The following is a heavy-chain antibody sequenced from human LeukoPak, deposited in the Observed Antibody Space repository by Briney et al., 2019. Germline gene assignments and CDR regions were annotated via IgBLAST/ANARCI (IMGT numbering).Heavy chain of an antibody. J-gene: IGHJ4*02. CDR1: GFTFKNYW. CDR2: IKQDGSET. D-gene: IGHD3-10*01. CDR3: ARVYSHTITMVRGVIGG. Sequence: GGSLRLSCAASGFTFKNYWMSWVRQAPGRGLEWVANIKQDGSETYYVDSVKGRFTISRDNAKNSLYLQMNSLRAEDTAVYYCARVYSHTITMVRGVIGGWGQGTVVTVSS. V-gene: IGHV3-7*03.